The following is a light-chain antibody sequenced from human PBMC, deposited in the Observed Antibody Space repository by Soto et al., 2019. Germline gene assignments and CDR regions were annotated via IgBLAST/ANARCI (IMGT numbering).Light chain of an antibody. Sequence: NFMLTQPHSVSESPGKTVIISCTRSSGSIASNYVQWYQQRPGSSPPTVIYEDNQRPSGVPDRFSGSIDSSANSASLTIPGLETEDEADYYCQSYDATNQVFGGGTKLTVL. CDR3: QSYDATNQV. J-gene: IGLJ3*02. V-gene: IGLV6-57*01. CDR2: EDN. CDR1: SGSIASNY.